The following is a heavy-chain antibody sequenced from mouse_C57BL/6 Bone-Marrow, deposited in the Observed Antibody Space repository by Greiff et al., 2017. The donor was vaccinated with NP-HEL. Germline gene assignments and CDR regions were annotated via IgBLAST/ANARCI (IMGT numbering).Heavy chain of an antibody. CDR3: AREGENYGYWFAY. J-gene: IGHJ3*01. CDR2: ISDGGSYT. V-gene: IGHV5-4*01. D-gene: IGHD1-1*01. CDR1: GFTFSSYA. Sequence: EVQVVESGGGLVKPGGSLKLSCAASGFTFSSYAMSWVRQTPEKRLEWVATISDGGSYTYYPDNVKGRFTISRDNAKNNLYLQMSHLKSEDTAMYYCAREGENYGYWFAYWGQGTLVTVS.